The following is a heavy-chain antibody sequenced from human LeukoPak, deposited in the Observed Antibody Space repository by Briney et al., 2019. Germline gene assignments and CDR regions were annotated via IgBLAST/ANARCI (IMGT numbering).Heavy chain of an antibody. J-gene: IGHJ6*03. CDR3: ARDGIAVAGNHYYYMDV. CDR2: ISSSSSYI. Sequence: GRSLRLSRAASGFSFSSYSMNSVRQAPGKGLGWVSSISSSSSYIYYADSVKGRFTISRDNAKNSLYLQMSSLRAEDTAVYYCARDGIAVAGNHYYYMDVWGKGTTVTVSS. D-gene: IGHD6-19*01. CDR1: GFSFSSYS. V-gene: IGHV3-21*01.